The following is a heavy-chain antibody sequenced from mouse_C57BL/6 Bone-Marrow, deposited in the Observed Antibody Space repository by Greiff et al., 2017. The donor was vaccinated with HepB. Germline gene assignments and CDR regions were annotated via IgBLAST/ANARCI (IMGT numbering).Heavy chain of an antibody. Sequence: QVQLQQSGAELVRPGSSVKLSCKASGYTFTSYWMDWVKQRPGQGLEWIGNIYPSDSETHYNQKFKDKATLTVDKSSSTAYMQLSSLTSEDSAVYYCAIRRTALYAMDYWGQGTSVTVSS. CDR2: IYPSDSET. CDR1: GYTFTSYW. J-gene: IGHJ4*01. CDR3: AIRRTALYAMDY. D-gene: IGHD4-1*01. V-gene: IGHV1-61*01.